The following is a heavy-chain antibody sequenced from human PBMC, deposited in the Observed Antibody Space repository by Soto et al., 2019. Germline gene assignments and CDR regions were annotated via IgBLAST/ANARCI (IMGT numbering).Heavy chain of an antibody. J-gene: IGHJ4*02. CDR1: GGSVTSANYY. D-gene: IGHD5-18*01. V-gene: IGHV4-61*01. CDR3: AKENTAMVNYYFDY. Sequence: SETLSLTCTVSGGSVTSANYYWSWLRQPPGKGLEWIAYIYYSGTTNYNPSLKSRVTISVDTSKNQFSLKLNSVTAADTAVYYCAKENTAMVNYYFDYWGQGTLVTVSS. CDR2: IYYSGTT.